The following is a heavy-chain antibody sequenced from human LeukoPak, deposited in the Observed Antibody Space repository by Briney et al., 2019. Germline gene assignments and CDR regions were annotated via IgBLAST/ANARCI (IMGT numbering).Heavy chain of an antibody. V-gene: IGHV3-21*01. J-gene: IGHJ6*03. CDR1: GFTFNTYN. CDR2: ISSSSSYI. Sequence: GGSLRLSCAASGFTFNTYNMNWVRQAPGKGLEWVSSISSSSSYIYYADSVKARFTISRDNSQNTVSLQVNNLRIEDTALYYCAKTSLSDASGHYYYMDVWGKGTTVTVSS. CDR3: AKTSLSDASGHYYYMDV. D-gene: IGHD3-3*01.